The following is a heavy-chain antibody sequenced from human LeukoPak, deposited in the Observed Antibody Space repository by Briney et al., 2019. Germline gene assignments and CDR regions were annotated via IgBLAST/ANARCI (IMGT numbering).Heavy chain of an antibody. D-gene: IGHD1-1*01. CDR1: GFTFSRYA. J-gene: IGHJ3*02. V-gene: IGHV3-30*14. Sequence: GGSLRLSCAASGFTFSRYAMYWLRQTPGKGLEWVAVISYGGSNKYYADSVKGRFTISRDNSKNTLYLQMNSLRADDTAVYYCATGIGYDAFDIWGQGTMVTVSS. CDR2: ISYGGSNK. CDR3: ATGIGYDAFDI.